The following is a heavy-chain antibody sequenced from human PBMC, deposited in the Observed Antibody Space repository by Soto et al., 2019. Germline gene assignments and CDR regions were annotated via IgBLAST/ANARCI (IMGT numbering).Heavy chain of an antibody. CDR3: ASGSLRPFGELADYYYYGMDV. CDR1: GFTVSSNY. Sequence: GGSLRLSCAASGFTVSSNYMSWVRQAPGKGLEWVSVIYSGGSTYYADSGKGRFTICRHNSKNTLYLHMNSLRVEDTGVEYCASGSLRPFGELADYYYYGMDVWGQGTMVTVSS. J-gene: IGHJ6*02. CDR2: IYSGGST. D-gene: IGHD3-10*01. V-gene: IGHV3-53*04.